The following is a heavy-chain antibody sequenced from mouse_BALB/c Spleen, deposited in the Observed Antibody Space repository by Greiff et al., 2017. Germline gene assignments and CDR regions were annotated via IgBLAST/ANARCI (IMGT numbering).Heavy chain of an antibody. CDR1: GYTFTSYY. V-gene: IGHV1S81*02. Sequence: QVQLQQSGAELVKPGASVKLSCKASGYTFTSYYMYWVKQRPGQGLEWIGGINPSNGGTNFNEKFKSKATLTVDKSSSTAYMQLSSLTSEDSAVYYCTRFDYDAFAYWGQGTLVTVSA. J-gene: IGHJ3*01. CDR3: TRFDYDAFAY. D-gene: IGHD2-4*01. CDR2: INPSNGGT.